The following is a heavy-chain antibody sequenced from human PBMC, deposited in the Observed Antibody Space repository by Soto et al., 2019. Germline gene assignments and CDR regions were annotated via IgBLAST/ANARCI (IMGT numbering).Heavy chain of an antibody. V-gene: IGHV3-23*01. CDR1: GFTFSNYA. D-gene: IGHD3-16*01. Sequence: GGSLRLSCAASGFTFSNYAMSWVRQAPGKGLEWITSVRGGGDLTYYADSVKGRFTISRDNSQNTISLQMHGLRAEDSAVYYCARDLGGAFDDWGQGTVVTVSS. J-gene: IGHJ4*02. CDR3: ARDLGGAFDD. CDR2: VRGGGDLT.